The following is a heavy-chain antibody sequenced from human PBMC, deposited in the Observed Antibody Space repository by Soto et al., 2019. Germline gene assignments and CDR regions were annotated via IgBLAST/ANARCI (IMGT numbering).Heavy chain of an antibody. CDR1: GGTVSTYA. D-gene: IGHD1-1*01. Sequence: QVQLVQSGAELKMPGSSVKVSCKAYGGTVSTYAINWGRQAPGQGLEWMGGIIPILGPPNYAQKFKGIVTMAEDDYTSTAYIELTSLRSEDTAIYYCARVGEGADNAWGQGTLVTV. J-gene: IGHJ4*02. CDR2: IIPILGPP. CDR3: ARVGEGADNA. V-gene: IGHV1-69*01.